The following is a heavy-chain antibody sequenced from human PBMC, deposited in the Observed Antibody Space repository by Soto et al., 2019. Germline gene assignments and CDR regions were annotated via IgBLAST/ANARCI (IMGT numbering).Heavy chain of an antibody. Sequence: PGGSLRLSCAASGFTFSSYAMHWVRQAPGKGLEYVSAISSNGGSTYYANSVKGRFTISRDDSKNTLYLQMNSLKTEDTAVYYCTTDLETLLWFGEPARDYWGQGTLVTVSS. D-gene: IGHD3-10*01. CDR2: ISSNGGST. V-gene: IGHV3-64*01. CDR3: TTDLETLLWFGEPARDY. CDR1: GFTFSSYA. J-gene: IGHJ4*02.